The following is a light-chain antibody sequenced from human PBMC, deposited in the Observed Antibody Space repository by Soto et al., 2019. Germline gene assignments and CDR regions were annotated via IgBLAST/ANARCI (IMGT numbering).Light chain of an antibody. CDR2: GVS. CDR3: QQCTNWPLRT. J-gene: IGKJ4*01. Sequence: EIVLTQSPGTLSLSPGERATLSCRASQSIISRYLAWYQHKPGQAPSLLIYGVSNRATGIPERFSGSGSGTDFTLTITSLEPEDFAVYYCQQCTNWPLRTFGGGTKVDIK. V-gene: IGKV3D-20*02. CDR1: QSIISRY.